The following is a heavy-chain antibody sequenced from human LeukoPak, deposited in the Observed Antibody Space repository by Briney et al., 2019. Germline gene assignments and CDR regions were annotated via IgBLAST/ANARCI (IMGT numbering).Heavy chain of an antibody. V-gene: IGHV1-69*13. CDR1: GGTFNNFA. CDR3: ASPVKYYDTWSGCPPFDY. D-gene: IGHD3-3*01. Sequence: ASVKVSCKASGGTFNNFAISWVRQAPGQGLEWVGGIIPMSGTANYAQKFQGRVTITADESTSTAYMELSSLRSEDTAIYYCASPVKYYDTWSGCPPFDYWGQGTLVTVSS. J-gene: IGHJ4*02. CDR2: IIPMSGTA.